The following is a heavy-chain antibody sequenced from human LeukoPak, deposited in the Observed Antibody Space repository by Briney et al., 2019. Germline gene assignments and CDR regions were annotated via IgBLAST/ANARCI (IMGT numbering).Heavy chain of an antibody. CDR1: SGSINGYY. D-gene: IGHD2/OR15-2a*01. CDR3: ARRLYAFDI. CDR2: ISYSGST. Sequence: SETLSLTCTVSSGSINGYYWSWIRQPPGKGLEWVGYISYSGSTHYNPSLKSRVTISVDTSKNQFSLKLSSVTAADTAVYYCARRLYAFDIWGQGTMVTVSS. J-gene: IGHJ3*02. V-gene: IGHV4-59*08.